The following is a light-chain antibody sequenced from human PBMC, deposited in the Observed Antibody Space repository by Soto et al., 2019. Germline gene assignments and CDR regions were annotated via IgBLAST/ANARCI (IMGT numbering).Light chain of an antibody. Sequence: DIVLTQSPGPLSLSPGERATLSCMCSQSVSSSYLAWYQQKPGQAPRLIIYGASSRATGIPDRFSGSGSGTDCTLTISRLEPEDVTVYYCQQYGSSPLTFGGGTKVDIK. CDR2: GAS. CDR3: QQYGSSPLT. J-gene: IGKJ4*01. CDR1: QSVSSSY. V-gene: IGKV3-20*01.